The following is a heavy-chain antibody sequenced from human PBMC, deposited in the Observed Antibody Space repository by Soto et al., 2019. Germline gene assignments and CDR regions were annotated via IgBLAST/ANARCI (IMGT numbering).Heavy chain of an antibody. Sequence: EVQLVESGGGLVKPGGSLRLSCAASGFTFSSYSMNWVRQAPGKGLEWVSSISSSSSYIYYADSVKGRFTISRDNAKNSLYLQMNSLRAEDTAVYYGARARRCGHWGSYLDAFDIWGQGTMVTVSS. CDR1: GFTFSSYS. D-gene: IGHD3-16*02. V-gene: IGHV3-21*01. CDR3: ARARRCGHWGSYLDAFDI. J-gene: IGHJ3*02. CDR2: ISSSSSYI.